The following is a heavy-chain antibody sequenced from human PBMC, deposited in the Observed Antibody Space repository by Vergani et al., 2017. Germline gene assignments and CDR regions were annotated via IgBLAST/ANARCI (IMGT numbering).Heavy chain of an antibody. D-gene: IGHD1-20*01. CDR1: GFTFSSYE. Sequence: EVQLLESGGGLVQPGGSLRLSCGASGFTFSSYEMNWVRQTPGKGLEWVSFISSSGSTIYYGDSVKGRFTISRDNAKNSLYLQMNSLRAEDTAVYYCARGTSFSNWNPFDYWGQGTLVTVSS. CDR3: ARGTSFSNWNPFDY. J-gene: IGHJ4*02. V-gene: IGHV3-48*03. CDR2: ISSSGSTI.